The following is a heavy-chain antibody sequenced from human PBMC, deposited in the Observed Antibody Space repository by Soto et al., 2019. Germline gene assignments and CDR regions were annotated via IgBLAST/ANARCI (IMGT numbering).Heavy chain of an antibody. CDR2: IYYSGST. CDR3: ARSVGYYYYGMDV. J-gene: IGHJ6*02. Sequence: DLEESGPGLVKPSQTLSLTCTVLGDSIRSGDYYWNWIRQPPGRGLEWIGYIYYSGSTYYNPSLKSRLTMSVDTPKNQFSLRLSSVIAADTAVYYCARSVGYYYYGMDVWGQGTTVIVSS. CDR1: GDSIRSGDYY. V-gene: IGHV4-30-4*01. D-gene: IGHD1-26*01.